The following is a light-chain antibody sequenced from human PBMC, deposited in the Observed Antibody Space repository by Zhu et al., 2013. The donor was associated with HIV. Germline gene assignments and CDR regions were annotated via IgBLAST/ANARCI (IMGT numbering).Light chain of an antibody. CDR2: NTN. CDR1: SGSVSTSYY. Sequence: QTVVTQEPSFSVSPGGTVTLTCGLSSGSVSTSYYPSWYQQTPGQAPRTLIYNTNTRSSGVPDRFSGSKSGNTASLTISGLQAEDEADYYCGSYTSSNTYVFGTGTKVTVL. CDR3: GSYTSSNTYV. V-gene: IGLV8-61*01. J-gene: IGLJ1*01.